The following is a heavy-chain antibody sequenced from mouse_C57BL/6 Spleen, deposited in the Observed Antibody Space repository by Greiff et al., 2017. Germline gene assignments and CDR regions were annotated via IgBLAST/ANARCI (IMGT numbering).Heavy chain of an antibody. D-gene: IGHD2-4*01. Sequence: VKLQESGAELVRPGASVTLSCKASGYTFTDYEMHWVKQTPVHGLEWIGAIDPETGGTAYNQKFKGKAILTADKSSSTAYMELRSLTSEDSAVYYCTSGGLYDYDGWFAYWGQGTLVTVSA. CDR3: TSGGLYDYDGWFAY. V-gene: IGHV1-15*01. CDR1: GYTFTDYE. J-gene: IGHJ3*01. CDR2: IDPETGGT.